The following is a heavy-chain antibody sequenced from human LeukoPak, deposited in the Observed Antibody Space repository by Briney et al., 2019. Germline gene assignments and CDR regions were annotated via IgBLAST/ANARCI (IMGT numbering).Heavy chain of an antibody. D-gene: IGHD3-10*01. J-gene: IGHJ3*02. CDR3: ARGNRRGVGDAFDI. V-gene: IGHV4-39*07. CDR2: IYYSGSN. Sequence: PSETLSLTCTVSGGSISRSSYYWGWIRQPPGKGLEWIGSIYYSGSNYYHPSLKSRVTISVETSKNHFSLKLSSVTAADTAVYYCARGNRRGVGDAFDIWGQGTMVTVSS. CDR1: GGSISRSSYY.